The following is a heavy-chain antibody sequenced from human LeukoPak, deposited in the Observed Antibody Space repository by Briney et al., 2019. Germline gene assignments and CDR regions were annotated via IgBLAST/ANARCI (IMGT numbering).Heavy chain of an antibody. CDR3: ARNIVAHDYDYFDY. J-gene: IGHJ4*02. Sequence: SVKVSCKASGGTFSSYAISWVRQAPGQGLEWMGGIIPIFGTANYAQKFQGRVTITADESTSTAYMELSSLRSEDTAVYYCARNIVAHDYDYFDYWGQGTLVAVSS. CDR2: IIPIFGTA. D-gene: IGHD5-12*01. CDR1: GGTFSSYA. V-gene: IGHV1-69*01.